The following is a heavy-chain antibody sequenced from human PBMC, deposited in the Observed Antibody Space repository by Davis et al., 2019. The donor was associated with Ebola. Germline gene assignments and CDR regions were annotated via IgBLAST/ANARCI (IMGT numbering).Heavy chain of an antibody. CDR1: GYTFTSYY. Sequence: ASVKVSCKASGYTFTSYYMHWVRQAPGQGLEWMGIINPSGGSTSYAQKFQGRVTMTRDTSTSTVYMELSSLRSEDTAVYYCARTYSSSWYGRAIDYWGQGTLVTVSS. V-gene: IGHV1-46*01. CDR3: ARTYSSSWYGRAIDY. D-gene: IGHD6-13*01. J-gene: IGHJ4*02. CDR2: INPSGGST.